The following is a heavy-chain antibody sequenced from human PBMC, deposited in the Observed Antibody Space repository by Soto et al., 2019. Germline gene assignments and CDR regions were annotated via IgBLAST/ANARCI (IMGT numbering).Heavy chain of an antibody. J-gene: IGHJ6*03. V-gene: IGHV3-23*01. CDR1: GFTFSSYA. Sequence: GSLRLSCAASGFTFSSYAMSWVRQAPGKGLEWVSAISGSGGSTYYADSVKGRFTISRDNSKNTLYLQMNSLRAEDTAVYYCASPTVTTLGYYYYYMDVWGKGTTVTVSS. CDR2: ISGSGGST. D-gene: IGHD4-17*01. CDR3: ASPTVTTLGYYYYYMDV.